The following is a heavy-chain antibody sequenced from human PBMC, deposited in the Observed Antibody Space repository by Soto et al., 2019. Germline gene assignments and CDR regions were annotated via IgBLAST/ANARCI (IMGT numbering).Heavy chain of an antibody. CDR3: ARDYYKYYDSSGYYRAPAY. CDR2: ISYDGSDK. V-gene: IGHV3-30-3*01. J-gene: IGHJ4*02. Sequence: GGSLRLSCAASGFTFSSYAMHWVRQAPGKGLEWVALISYDGSDKDYADSVKGRFTISRDNSRNTLFLQMNSLRAEDTAVYYCARDYYKYYDSSGYYRAPAYWGQGTLVNGSS. D-gene: IGHD3-22*01. CDR1: GFTFSSYA.